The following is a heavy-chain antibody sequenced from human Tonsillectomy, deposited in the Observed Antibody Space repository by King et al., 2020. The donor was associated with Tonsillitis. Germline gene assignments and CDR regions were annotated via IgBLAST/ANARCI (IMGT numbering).Heavy chain of an antibody. Sequence: VQLVESGAEVKKPGASVKVSCKASGYTFTSYDINWVRQATGQGLEWMGWMNPNSGNTGYAQKFQGRVTMTRNTSISTAYMELSSLRSEDTAVYYCARVSDSSGYHYFDYWGQGTLVTVSS. CDR1: GYTFTSYD. V-gene: IGHV1-8*01. D-gene: IGHD3-22*01. CDR2: MNPNSGNT. J-gene: IGHJ4*02. CDR3: ARVSDSSGYHYFDY.